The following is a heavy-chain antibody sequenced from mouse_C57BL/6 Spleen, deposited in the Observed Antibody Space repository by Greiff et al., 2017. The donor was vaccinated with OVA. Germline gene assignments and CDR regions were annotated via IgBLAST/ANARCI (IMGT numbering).Heavy chain of an antibody. CDR1: GYSFTGYY. D-gene: IGHD2-3*01. V-gene: IGHV1-42*01. J-gene: IGHJ3*01. Sequence: VQLQQSGPELVKPGASVKISCKASGYSFTGYYMNWVKQSPEKSLEWIGEINPSTGGTTYNQKFKAKATLTVDKSSSTAYMQLKSLTSEDSAVYYGATRIYDGYYEFAYWGQGTLVTVSA. CDR3: ATRIYDGYYEFAY. CDR2: INPSTGGT.